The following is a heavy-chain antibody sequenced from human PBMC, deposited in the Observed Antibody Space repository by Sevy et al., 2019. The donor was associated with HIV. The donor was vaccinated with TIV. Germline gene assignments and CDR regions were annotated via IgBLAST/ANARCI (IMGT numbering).Heavy chain of an antibody. V-gene: IGHV3-48*02. D-gene: IGHD3-3*01. CDR2: ISSSSSTI. CDR1: GFTFSSYS. CDR3: ARHDFWSGLYYFDY. J-gene: IGHJ4*02. Sequence: GGSLRLSCAASGFTFSSYSMNCVRQAPGKGLEWVSYISSSSSTIYYADSVKGRFTISRDNAKNSLYLQMNSLRDEDTAVYYCARHDFWSGLYYFDYWGQGTLVTVSS.